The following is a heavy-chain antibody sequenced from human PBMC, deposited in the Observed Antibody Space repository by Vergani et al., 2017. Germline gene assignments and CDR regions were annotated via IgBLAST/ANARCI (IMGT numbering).Heavy chain of an antibody. CDR3: TKGSRGYTGYFFDY. D-gene: IGHD5-12*01. V-gene: IGHV3-23*04. CDR1: GFIFQNYT. CDR2: VSGSSATP. Sequence: EVQLVESGGGLVQPGGSLRLSCATYGFIFQNYTMHWVRQAPGKGLEWVSSVSGSSATPYYADSVKGRFIISRDNSKNTLHLQMNSLRADDTAVYYCTKGSRGYTGYFFDYWGQGTLATVSS. J-gene: IGHJ4*02.